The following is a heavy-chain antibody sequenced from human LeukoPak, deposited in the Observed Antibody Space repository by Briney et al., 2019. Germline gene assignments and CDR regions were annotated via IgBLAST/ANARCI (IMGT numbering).Heavy chain of an antibody. CDR1: GGSFSGYY. J-gene: IGHJ5*02. CDR3: ARGDYYGSGSYYYYWFDP. Sequence: SETLSLTCAVYGGSFSGYYWSWIRQPPGKGLEWIGEINHSGSTNYNPSLKSRVTISVDTSKNQFTLKLSSVTAADTAVYYCARGDYYGSGSYYYYWFDPWGQGTLVTVSS. V-gene: IGHV4-34*01. D-gene: IGHD3-10*01. CDR2: INHSGST.